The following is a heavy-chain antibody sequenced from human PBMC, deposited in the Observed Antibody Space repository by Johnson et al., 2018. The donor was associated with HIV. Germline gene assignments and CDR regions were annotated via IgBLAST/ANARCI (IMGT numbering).Heavy chain of an antibody. CDR3: ARGRKTVTTVRPSAFDI. D-gene: IGHD4-17*01. J-gene: IGHJ3*02. CDR2: ISYDGSNK. CDR1: GFTFSSYT. Sequence: VQLVESGGGVVQPWRSLRLSCVASGFTFSSYTMHWVRQAPGKGLEWVAVISYDGSNKYYADSVKGRFTISRDNSKNTLYLQMNRLRAEDTAVYYCARGRKTVTTVRPSAFDIWGQGTMVTVSS. V-gene: IGHV3-30-3*01.